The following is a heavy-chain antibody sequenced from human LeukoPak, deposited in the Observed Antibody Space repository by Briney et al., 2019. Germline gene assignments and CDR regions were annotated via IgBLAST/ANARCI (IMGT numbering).Heavy chain of an antibody. Sequence: PSETLSLTCTVSGGSISSSSYYWGWIRQPPGKGLEWIGSIYYSGSTYYNPSLKSRVTISVDTSKNQFSLKLSSVTAADTTVYYCARELQYQLPNPWGQGTLVTVSS. J-gene: IGHJ5*02. CDR1: GGSISSSSYY. CDR3: ARELQYQLPNP. V-gene: IGHV4-39*07. CDR2: IYYSGST. D-gene: IGHD2-2*01.